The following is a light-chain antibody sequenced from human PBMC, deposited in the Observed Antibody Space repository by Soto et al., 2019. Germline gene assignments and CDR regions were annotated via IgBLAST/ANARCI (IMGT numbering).Light chain of an antibody. CDR1: SSVVGSYNL. Sequence: QSALSQPGCVCGSPGQAITISCTGNSSVVGSYNLVSWYQQHPGKAPKLMIYEGSKRPSGVSNRFSGSKSGNTASLTISGLQAEDEADYYCCSYAGSSTFVFGTGTKVTVL. V-gene: IGLV2-23*01. CDR3: CSYAGSSTFV. CDR2: EGS. J-gene: IGLJ1*01.